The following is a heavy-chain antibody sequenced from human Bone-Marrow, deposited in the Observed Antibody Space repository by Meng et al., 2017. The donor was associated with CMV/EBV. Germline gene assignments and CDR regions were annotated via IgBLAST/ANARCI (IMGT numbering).Heavy chain of an antibody. CDR2: IYSGGST. J-gene: IGHJ4*03. Sequence: GALRLSCAASGFTVSSNYMSWVRQAPGKGLEWGSVIYSGGSTDYADSVKGRFTISRDNSKNTLYLQMNRLRAEDKAVYYCARAEIGSGPPGYWGHGTLVTVSS. CDR3: ARAEIGSGPPGY. D-gene: IGHD3-10*01. V-gene: IGHV3-53*01. CDR1: GFTVSSNY.